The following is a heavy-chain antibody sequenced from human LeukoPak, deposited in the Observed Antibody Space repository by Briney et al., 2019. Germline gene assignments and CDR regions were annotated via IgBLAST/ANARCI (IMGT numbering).Heavy chain of an antibody. Sequence: SSETPSLTCTVSGGSISSSSYYWGWIRQPPGKGLEWIGSIYYSGSTYYNPSLKSRVTISVDTSKNQFSLKLSSVTAADTAVYYCARGDKDDYGDLALLDIWGQGTMVTVSS. CDR3: ARGDKDDYGDLALLDI. CDR2: IYYSGST. D-gene: IGHD4-17*01. V-gene: IGHV4-39*07. CDR1: GGSISSSSYY. J-gene: IGHJ3*02.